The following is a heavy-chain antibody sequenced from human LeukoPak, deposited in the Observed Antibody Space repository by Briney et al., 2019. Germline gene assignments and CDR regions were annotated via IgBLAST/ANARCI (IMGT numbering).Heavy chain of an antibody. D-gene: IGHD1-20*01. Sequence: GGSPRLSCAASGFSFSSYAMHWVRQAPGKGLEWVAYIRFDGNNKYHADSVKGRFTISRDNSKNTLYLQMNSVGAEDTAVYYCAKVRGGIIGTQDAFDIWGQGTLVTVSS. CDR1: GFSFSSYA. J-gene: IGHJ3*02. CDR2: IRFDGNNK. V-gene: IGHV3-30*02. CDR3: AKVRGGIIGTQDAFDI.